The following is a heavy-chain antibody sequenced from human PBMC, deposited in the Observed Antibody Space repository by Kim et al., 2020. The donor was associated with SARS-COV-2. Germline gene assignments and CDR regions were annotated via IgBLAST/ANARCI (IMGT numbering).Heavy chain of an antibody. V-gene: IGHV3-74*01. CDR3: AQLWNRDYDFWSGSPYYYYGMDV. J-gene: IGHJ6*02. CDR1: GFTFSSYW. Sequence: GGSLRLSCAASGFTFSSYWMHWVRQAPGKGLVWVSRINSDGSSTSYADSVKGRFTISRDNAKNTLYLQMNSLRAEDTAVYYCAQLWNRDYDFWSGSPYYYYGMDVWGQGTTVTVSS. D-gene: IGHD3-3*01. CDR2: INSDGSST.